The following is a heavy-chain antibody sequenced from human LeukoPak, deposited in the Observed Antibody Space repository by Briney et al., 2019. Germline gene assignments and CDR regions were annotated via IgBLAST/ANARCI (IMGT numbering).Heavy chain of an antibody. D-gene: IGHD2-2*01. CDR3: ARVPAAITEADIVATNWFDP. V-gene: IGHV1-69*13. J-gene: IGHJ5*02. CDR2: IIPIFGTA. Sequence: SVKVSCKASGGTFSSYAISWVRQAPGQGLEWMGGIIPIFGTANYAQKFQGRVTITADESTSTAYMELSSLRSEDTAVYYCARVPAAITEADIVATNWFDPWGQGTLVTVSS. CDR1: GGTFSSYA.